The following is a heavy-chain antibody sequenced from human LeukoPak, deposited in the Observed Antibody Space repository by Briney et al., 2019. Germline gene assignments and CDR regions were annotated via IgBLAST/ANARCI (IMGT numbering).Heavy chain of an antibody. CDR1: GYTFTGYY. J-gene: IGHJ4*02. CDR2: VNPDSGGS. Sequence: GASVKVSCKASGYTFTGYYMHWVRQAPGRGLEWMAWVNPDSGGSTSAQKFQGRVAMTWDTSITTAYLELTRLTSDDTAVYYCARGSITLVRDAFWGQGTLVTVSS. CDR3: ARGSITLVRDAF. D-gene: IGHD3-10*01. V-gene: IGHV1-2*02.